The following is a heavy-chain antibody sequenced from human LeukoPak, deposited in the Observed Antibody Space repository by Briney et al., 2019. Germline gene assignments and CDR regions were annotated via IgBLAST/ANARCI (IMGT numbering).Heavy chain of an antibody. CDR1: RGTFSSYA. Sequence: EASVKVSCKASRGTFSSYAISWVRQAPGQGLEWMGGIIPIFGTANYAQKFQGRVTITADESTSTAYMELSSLRSEDTAVYYCARVGSGSYYYWGQGTLVTVSS. D-gene: IGHD1-26*01. V-gene: IGHV1-69*13. CDR2: IIPIFGTA. CDR3: ARVGSGSYYY. J-gene: IGHJ4*02.